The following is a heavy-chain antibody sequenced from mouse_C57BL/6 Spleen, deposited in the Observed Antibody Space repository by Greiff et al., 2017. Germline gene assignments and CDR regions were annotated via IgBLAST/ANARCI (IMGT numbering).Heavy chain of an antibody. D-gene: IGHD1-1*01. CDR1: GFNIKDYY. CDR3: ARAGRTAVRY. J-gene: IGHJ2*02. CDR2: IDPEDGET. Sequence: EVKLLESGAELVKPGASVKLSCTASGFNIKDYYMHWVKQRTEQGLEWIGRIDPEDGETTYDQKFKGKATITAEPSYNTAYLHLSSLTSEDTTVYYCARAGRTAVRYWGQGTSLTGSS. V-gene: IGHV14-2*01.